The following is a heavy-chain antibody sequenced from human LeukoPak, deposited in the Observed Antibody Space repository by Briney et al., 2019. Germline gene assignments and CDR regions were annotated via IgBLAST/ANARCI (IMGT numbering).Heavy chain of an antibody. J-gene: IGHJ3*02. CDR1: GFTFSDYS. CDR3: AKETDGVDAFDI. D-gene: IGHD2-21*02. Sequence: GGSLRLSCTASGFTFSDYSMSWVRQAPGKGLEWVSSISSSSSYIFYADSVKGRFTISRDNSKNTLYLQMNSLRAEDTAVYYCAKETDGVDAFDIWGQGTMVTVSS. CDR2: ISSSSSYI. V-gene: IGHV3-21*01.